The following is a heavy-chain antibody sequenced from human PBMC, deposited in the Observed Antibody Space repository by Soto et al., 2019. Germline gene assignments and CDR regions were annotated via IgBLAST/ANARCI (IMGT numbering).Heavy chain of an antibody. Sequence: EVQLLESGGGLVQPGGSLRLSCAASGFTFSTFDMSWVRQAPGKGLEYVSVITSGGRTYYAGSVRGRFTISRDNSKNTLYLQMNSLRAEDTAIYCCAKVPAAIDYWGQGTLVTVSS. J-gene: IGHJ4*02. CDR3: AKVPAAIDY. CDR1: GFTFSTFD. V-gene: IGHV3-23*01. CDR2: ITSGGRT. D-gene: IGHD2-2*01.